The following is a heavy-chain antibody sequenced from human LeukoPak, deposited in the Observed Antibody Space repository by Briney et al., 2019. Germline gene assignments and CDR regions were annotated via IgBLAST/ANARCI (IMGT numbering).Heavy chain of an antibody. CDR2: ISAYNGNT. CDR3: ARIMSYSSAFDI. J-gene: IGHJ3*02. D-gene: IGHD1-26*01. V-gene: IGHV1-18*01. Sequence: GASVKVSCKASGGTFSSYAISWVRQAPGQGLEWMGWISAYNGNTNYAQKLQGRVTMTTDTSTSTAYMELRSLRSDDTAVYYCARIMSYSSAFDIWGQGTMVTVSS. CDR1: GGTFSSYA.